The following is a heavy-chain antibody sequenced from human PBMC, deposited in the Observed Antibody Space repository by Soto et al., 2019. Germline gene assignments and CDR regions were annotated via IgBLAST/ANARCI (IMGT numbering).Heavy chain of an antibody. D-gene: IGHD6-13*01. Sequence: EVQLLESGGGLVQPGGSLRLSCAASGFTFSSYAMSWVRQAPGKGLEWVSAISGSGGSTYYADSVKGRFTISRDNSKNTLYLQMNSLRAEDTAVYYCAKDRRQQLVPDYYYGMDVWGQGTTVTVSS. CDR2: ISGSGGST. CDR3: AKDRRQQLVPDYYYGMDV. V-gene: IGHV3-23*01. J-gene: IGHJ6*02. CDR1: GFTFSSYA.